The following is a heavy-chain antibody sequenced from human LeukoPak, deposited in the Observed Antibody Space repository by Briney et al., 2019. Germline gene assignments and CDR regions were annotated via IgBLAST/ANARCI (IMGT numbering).Heavy chain of an antibody. CDR2: IKSKTDGGTT. D-gene: IGHD3-9*01. Sequence: PGGSLRLSCAASGFTFSNAWMSWVRQAPGKGLEWVGRIKSKTDGGTTDYAAPVKGRFTISRDDSKNTLYLQMNSLKTEDTAVYYCTTPDYILPNAFDIWGQGTMVTVPS. V-gene: IGHV3-15*01. CDR1: GFTFSNAW. J-gene: IGHJ3*02. CDR3: TTPDYILPNAFDI.